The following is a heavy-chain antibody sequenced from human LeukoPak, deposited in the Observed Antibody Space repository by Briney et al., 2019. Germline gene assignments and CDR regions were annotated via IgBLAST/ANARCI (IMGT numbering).Heavy chain of an antibody. CDR1: GVTFSSNW. CDR2: ISSSGSTI. D-gene: IGHD5/OR15-5a*01. Sequence: GGSLRLSCAVSGVTFSSNWMHWVRQAPGKGLEWVSYISSSGSTIYYADSVKGRFTISRDNAKNSLYLQMNSLRDEDTALYYCARDVFYALDIWGLGTVVTVSS. V-gene: IGHV3-48*02. CDR3: ARDVFYALDI. J-gene: IGHJ3*02.